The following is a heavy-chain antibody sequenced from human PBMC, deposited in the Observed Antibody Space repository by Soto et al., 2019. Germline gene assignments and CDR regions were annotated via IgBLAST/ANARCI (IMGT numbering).Heavy chain of an antibody. CDR3: ARDSDGSGSYYSPPSWFDP. D-gene: IGHD3-10*01. Sequence: PGGSLRLSCAASGFTFSSYSMNWVRQAPGKGLEWVSSISSSSSYIYYADSVKGRFTISRDNAKNSLYLQMNSLRAEDTAVYYCARDSDGSGSYYSPPSWFDPWGQGTLVTV. V-gene: IGHV3-21*01. CDR2: ISSSSSYI. J-gene: IGHJ5*02. CDR1: GFTFSSYS.